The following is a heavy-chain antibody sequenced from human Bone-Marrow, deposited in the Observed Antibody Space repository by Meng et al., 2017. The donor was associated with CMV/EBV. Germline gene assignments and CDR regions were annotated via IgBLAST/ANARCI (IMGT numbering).Heavy chain of an antibody. V-gene: IGHV1-69*04. D-gene: IGHD2-2*02. J-gene: IGHJ4*02. Sequence: SVKVSCKASGGTFSSYTISWVRQAPGQGLEWTGRIIPILGIANYAQKFQGRVTITADKSTSTAYMELSSLRSEDTAVYYCARDLGYCSSTSCYTTYWGQGTLVTVSS. CDR3: ARDLGYCSSTSCYTTY. CDR1: GGTFSSYT. CDR2: IIPILGIA.